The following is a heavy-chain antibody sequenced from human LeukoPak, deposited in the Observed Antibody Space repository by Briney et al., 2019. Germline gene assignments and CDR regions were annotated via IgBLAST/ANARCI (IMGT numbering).Heavy chain of an antibody. CDR3: ARVGYCSSTSCFDY. V-gene: IGHV1-18*01. CDR1: GYTFTSYG. CDR2: ISAYNGNT. Sequence: ASVTVSCKASGYTFTSYGISWVRQAPGQGLEWMGWISAYNGNTNYAQKLQGRVTMTTDTSTSTAYMELRSLRSDDTAVYYCARVGYCSSTSCFDYWGQGTLATVSS. J-gene: IGHJ4*02. D-gene: IGHD2-2*01.